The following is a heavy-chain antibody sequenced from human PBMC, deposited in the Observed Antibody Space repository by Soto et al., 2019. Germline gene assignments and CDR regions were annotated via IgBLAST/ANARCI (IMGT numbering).Heavy chain of an antibody. V-gene: IGHV3-23*01. CDR1: GFTFSNYA. J-gene: IGHJ5*02. CDR3: ARDAVPRNRQWDWFHP. Sequence: EMQLLESGGGLVQPGASLRLSCTASGFTFSNYAMSWVRQAPGKGPEWVSSIGGGGDTYYTDAVKGRFTVSRDDPKSTLYLQVNSLRAEDTARYYCARDAVPRNRQWDWFHPWAQGTLVSVSS. D-gene: IGHD6-19*01. CDR2: SIGGGGDT.